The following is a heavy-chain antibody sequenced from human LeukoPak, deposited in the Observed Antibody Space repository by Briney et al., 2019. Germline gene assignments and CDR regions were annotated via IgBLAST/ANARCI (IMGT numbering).Heavy chain of an antibody. V-gene: IGHV3-21*01. CDR2: ISSSSAYI. CDR3: ARLYCSGGSCSSSFDY. D-gene: IGHD2-15*01. CDR1: GFTFSSYS. Sequence: GGSLRLSCAASGFTFSSYSMNWVRQAPGKGLEWVSSISSSSAYIYYADSVKGRFTISRDNGKNSLYLQMNNLRAEDTAVYYCARLYCSGGSCSSSFDYWGQGTLVTVSS. J-gene: IGHJ4*02.